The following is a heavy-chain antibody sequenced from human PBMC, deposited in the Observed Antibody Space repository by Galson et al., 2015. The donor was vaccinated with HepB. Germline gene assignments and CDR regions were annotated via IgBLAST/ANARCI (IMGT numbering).Heavy chain of an antibody. J-gene: IGHJ4*02. V-gene: IGHV3-30*18. Sequence: SLRLSCAASGFTFSSYGMHWVRQAPGKGLEWVAVISYDGSNKYYADSVKGRFTISRDNSKNTLYLQMNSLRAEDTAVYYCAKTRFLEWMIDYWGQGTLVTVSS. D-gene: IGHD3-3*01. CDR1: GFTFSSYG. CDR2: ISYDGSNK. CDR3: AKTRFLEWMIDY.